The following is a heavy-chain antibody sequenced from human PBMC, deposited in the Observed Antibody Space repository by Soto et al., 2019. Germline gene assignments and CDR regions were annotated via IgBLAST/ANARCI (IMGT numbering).Heavy chain of an antibody. CDR3: AKTITTYSGDSRGRGALVDY. D-gene: IGHD3-22*01. CDR2: ISSDGKSE. CDR1: GFTFSTYG. J-gene: IGHJ4*02. Sequence: GGSLRLSCAASGFTFSTYGMHWVRQPPGKGLEWVAVISSDGKSEHYADPVKGRFSISRDNSKNTLSLQMNSLRVEDTAVYYCAKTITTYSGDSRGRGALVDYWGQGTLATVSS. V-gene: IGHV3-30*18.